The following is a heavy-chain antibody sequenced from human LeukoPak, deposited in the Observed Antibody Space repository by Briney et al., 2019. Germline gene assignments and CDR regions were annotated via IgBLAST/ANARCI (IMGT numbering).Heavy chain of an antibody. CDR1: GITLSNYG. D-gene: IGHD3-22*01. J-gene: IGHJ4*02. V-gene: IGHV3-23*01. CDR2: ISGSGGGT. CDR3: AKRGVVIRVILVGFHKEADYFDS. Sequence: GGSLRLSCAVSGITLSNYGMSWVRQAPGKGLEWVAGISGSGGGTNYADSVKGRFTISRDNSKNTLYLQMNSLRAEDTAVYFCAKRGVVIRVILVGFHKEADYFDSWARGPWSPAPQ.